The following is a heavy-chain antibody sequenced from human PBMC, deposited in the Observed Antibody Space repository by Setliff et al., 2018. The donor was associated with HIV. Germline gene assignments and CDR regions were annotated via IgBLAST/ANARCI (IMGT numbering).Heavy chain of an antibody. CDR1: GYTFTSYD. Sequence: ASVKVSCKASGYTFTSYDINWVRQATGQGLEWMGWMNPNSGNTGYAQKFQGRVTITRNTSISTAYMELSSLRSEDTAVYYCARGGTYCTNGVCYTHNWSDPWGQGTLVTVSS. CDR3: ARGGTYCTNGVCYTHNWSDP. V-gene: IGHV1-8*03. CDR2: MNPNSGNT. D-gene: IGHD2-8*01. J-gene: IGHJ5*02.